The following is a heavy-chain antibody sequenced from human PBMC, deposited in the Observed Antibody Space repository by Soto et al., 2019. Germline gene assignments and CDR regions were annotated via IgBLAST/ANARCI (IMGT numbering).Heavy chain of an antibody. CDR1: GYTFTGYY. CDR3: ARSMVRGALNYGMDV. D-gene: IGHD3-10*01. V-gene: IGHV1-2*04. J-gene: IGHJ6*02. Sequence: ASVKVSCKASGYTFTGYYMHWVRQAPGQGLEWMGWINPNSGGTNYAQKFQGWVTMTRDTSISTAYMELSRLRSDDTAVYYCARSMVRGALNYGMDVWGQGTTVTVSS. CDR2: INPNSGGT.